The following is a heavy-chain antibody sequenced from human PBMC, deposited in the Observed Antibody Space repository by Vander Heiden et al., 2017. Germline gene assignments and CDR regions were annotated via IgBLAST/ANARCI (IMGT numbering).Heavy chain of an antibody. CDR1: GDSFTVYY. D-gene: IGHD3-16*01. J-gene: IGHJ6*02. V-gene: IGHV1-2*06. Sequence: QVQLVQSGAEVQKPGAAVKVSCKASGDSFTVYYMHWVRQAPRQGLEWMGRINPKSGDIYYAQEFQGRVTMTSDRSISTAYMELTSLRSDDTATYYCGYDRHYGMDVWGQGTTVSVS. CDR2: INPKSGDI. CDR3: GYDRHYGMDV.